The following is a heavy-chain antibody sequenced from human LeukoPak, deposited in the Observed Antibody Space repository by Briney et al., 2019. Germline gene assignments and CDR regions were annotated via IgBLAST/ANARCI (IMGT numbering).Heavy chain of an antibody. J-gene: IGHJ4*02. CDR1: GFSFRDYP. Sequence: GGSLRLSCATSGFSFRDYPMNWVRQAPGKGLEWVSNIRTSSEGANLAFYADSAKGRVTFSRDDAKNTLYLHMHSLRDDDTAVYYCARNYDWGQGTLVTVSS. CDR3: ARNYD. D-gene: IGHD1-7*01. CDR2: IRTSSEGANLA. V-gene: IGHV3-21*05.